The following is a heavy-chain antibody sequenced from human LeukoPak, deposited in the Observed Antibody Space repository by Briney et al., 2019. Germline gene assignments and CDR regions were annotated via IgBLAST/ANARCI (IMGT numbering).Heavy chain of an antibody. D-gene: IGHD6-13*01. V-gene: IGHV7-4-1*02. CDR2: INTNTGNP. CDR3: ARAPPRIAAAAGDY. CDR1: GYTFTSYA. J-gene: IGHJ4*02. Sequence: GASVKVSCKASGYTFTSYAMNWVRQAPGQGLEWMGWINTNTGNPTYAQGFTGRFVFSLDTSDSTAYLQISSLKAEDTAVYYCARAPPRIAAAAGDYWGQGTLVTVSS.